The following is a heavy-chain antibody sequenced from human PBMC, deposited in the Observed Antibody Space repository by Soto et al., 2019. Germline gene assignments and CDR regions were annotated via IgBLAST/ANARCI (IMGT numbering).Heavy chain of an antibody. CDR3: ARDVTTWLRAKVDAFDI. Sequence: QEKLQESGPGLVKLSQTLSLTCTVSGGSISSGGYYWSWIRQHPGKGLEWIGYIYYSGSTYYNPSLKSRVTISVDTSKNQFSLKLSSVTAADTAVYYCARDVTTWLRAKVDAFDIWGQGTMVTVSS. J-gene: IGHJ3*02. V-gene: IGHV4-31*03. D-gene: IGHD4-17*01. CDR2: IYYSGST. CDR1: GGSISSGGYY.